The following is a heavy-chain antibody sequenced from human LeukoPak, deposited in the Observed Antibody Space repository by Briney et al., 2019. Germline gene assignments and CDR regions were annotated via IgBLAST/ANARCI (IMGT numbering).Heavy chain of an antibody. CDR2: ISYDGSNK. Sequence: PGRSLRLSCAASGFTFSSYAMHWVRQAPGKGLEWVAVISYDGSNKYYADSVKGRFTISRDNSKNTLYLQMNSLRAEDTAVYYCAYDSSGYYDFDYWGQGTLVTVSS. V-gene: IGHV3-30*04. CDR1: GFTFSSYA. CDR3: AYDSSGYYDFDY. D-gene: IGHD3-22*01. J-gene: IGHJ4*02.